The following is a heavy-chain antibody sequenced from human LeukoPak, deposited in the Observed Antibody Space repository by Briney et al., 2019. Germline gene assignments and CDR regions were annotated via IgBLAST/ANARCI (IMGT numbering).Heavy chain of an antibody. CDR3: AFMVRGGGYYYYGMDV. CDR2: FDPEDGET. CDR1: GYSFTSYW. J-gene: IGHJ6*02. Sequence: GESLKISCKGSGYSFTSYWIGWVRQAPGKGLEWMGGFDPEDGETIYAQKFQGRVTMTEDTSTDTAYMELSSLRSEDTAVYYCAFMVRGGGYYYYGMDVWGQGTTVTVSS. V-gene: IGHV1-24*01. D-gene: IGHD3-10*01.